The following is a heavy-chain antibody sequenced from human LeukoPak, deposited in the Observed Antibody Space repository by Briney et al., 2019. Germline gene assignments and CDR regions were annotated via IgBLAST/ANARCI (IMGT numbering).Heavy chain of an antibody. CDR3: VSQTAGYYYGMDV. Sequence: SETLSLTCAVSGGSISSGNWWSWVRQPPGKGLEWIGQIYHSGSTNYNPSLKSRVTISVDTSKNQFSLKLNSVTAADTAVYYCVSQTAGYYYGMDVWGQGTTVSVSS. J-gene: IGHJ6*02. V-gene: IGHV4-4*02. CDR1: GGSISSGNW. CDR2: IYHSGST.